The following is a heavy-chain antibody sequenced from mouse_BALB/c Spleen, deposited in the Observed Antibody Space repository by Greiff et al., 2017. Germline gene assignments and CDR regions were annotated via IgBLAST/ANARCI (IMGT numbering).Heavy chain of an antibody. CDR2: ISSGGGST. CDR3: ASHYGSSYSYAMDY. CDR1: GFAFSSYD. J-gene: IGHJ4*01. Sequence: EVQWVESGGGLVKPGGSLKLSCAASGFAFSSYDMSWVRQTPEKRLEWVAYISSGGGSTYYPDTVKGRFTISRDNAKNTLYLQMSSLKSEDTAMYYCASHYGSSYSYAMDYWGQGTSVTVSS. D-gene: IGHD1-1*01. V-gene: IGHV5-12-1*01.